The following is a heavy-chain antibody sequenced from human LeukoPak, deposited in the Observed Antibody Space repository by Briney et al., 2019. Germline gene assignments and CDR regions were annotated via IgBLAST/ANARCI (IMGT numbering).Heavy chain of an antibody. D-gene: IGHD2-15*01. V-gene: IGHV3-43D*03. CDR3: ARSLVVVVAATQAYYFDY. CDR1: GFTFDDYA. J-gene: IGHJ4*02. Sequence: PGGSLRLSCAASGFTFDDYAMHWVRQAPGKGLEWVSLISWDGGSTYYADSVKGRFTISRDNAKNSLYLQMNSLRAEDTAVYYCARSLVVVVAATQAYYFDYWGQGTLVTVSS. CDR2: ISWDGGST.